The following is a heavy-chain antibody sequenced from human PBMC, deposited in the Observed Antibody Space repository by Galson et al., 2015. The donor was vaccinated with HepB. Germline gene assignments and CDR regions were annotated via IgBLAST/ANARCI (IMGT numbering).Heavy chain of an antibody. V-gene: IGHV3-21*01. Sequence: SLRLSCAASGLTFSSYSITWVRQAPGKGLEWVPSISSSNSYIYYADSAKGRFNISSDNAKNSLYLQMNSLGVEYTTVYYCAREDEYSIGWYDYWGQGTLVTVSS. CDR2: ISSSNSYI. CDR3: AREDEYSIGWYDY. CDR1: GLTFSSYS. D-gene: IGHD6-19*01. J-gene: IGHJ4*02.